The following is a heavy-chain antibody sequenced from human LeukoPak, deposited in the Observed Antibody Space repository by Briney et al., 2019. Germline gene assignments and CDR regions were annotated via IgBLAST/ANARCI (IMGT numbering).Heavy chain of an antibody. CDR3: ARLQAAADPGY. D-gene: IGHD6-13*01. J-gene: IGHJ4*02. Sequence: PSETLSLTCGVYGGSFSGYLWTWIRQSPGQGLEWIGEISSGGNSNENPSLKSRVSISVDTSKSQFSLKLNSVTAADTAVYYCARLQAAADPGYWGQGTLVTVSS. CDR2: ISSGGNS. CDR1: GGSFSGYL. V-gene: IGHV4-34*01.